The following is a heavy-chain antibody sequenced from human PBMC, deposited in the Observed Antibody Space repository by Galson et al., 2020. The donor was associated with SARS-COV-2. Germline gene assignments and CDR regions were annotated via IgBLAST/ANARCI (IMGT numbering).Heavy chain of an antibody. CDR1: GGSFSGYY. CDR2: INHSGST. Sequence: LSLTCAVYGGSFSGYYWSWIRQPPGKGLEWIGEINHSGSTNYSPSLKSRVTISVDTSKDQFSLKLSSVTAADTAVYYCARVQRKIDYWGQGTLVTVSS. J-gene: IGHJ4*02. V-gene: IGHV4-34*01. D-gene: IGHD2-2*01. CDR3: ARVQRKIDY.